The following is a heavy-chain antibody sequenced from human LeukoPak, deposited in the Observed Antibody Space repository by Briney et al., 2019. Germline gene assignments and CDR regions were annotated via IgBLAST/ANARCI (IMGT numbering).Heavy chain of an antibody. CDR2: INHSGST. Sequence: PSETLSLTCTVSGGSISSYYWSWIRQPPGKGLEWIGEINHSGSTNYNPSLKSRVTISVDTSKNQFSLKLSSVTAADTAVYYCAREAQDAFDIWGQGTMVTVSS. CDR1: GGSISSYY. J-gene: IGHJ3*02. V-gene: IGHV4-34*01. CDR3: AREAQDAFDI.